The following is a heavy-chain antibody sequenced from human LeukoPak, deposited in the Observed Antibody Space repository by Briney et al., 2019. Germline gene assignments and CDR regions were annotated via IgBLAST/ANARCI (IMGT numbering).Heavy chain of an antibody. CDR1: GSTFSSYG. J-gene: IGHJ4*02. CDR3: AKGLHSSGWYYFDY. V-gene: IGHV3-30*18. CDR2: ISYDGSNE. Sequence: GGSLRLSCAASGSTFSSYGMHWVRQAPGKGLEWVSVISYDGSNEYYADSVKGRFTISRDNSKNTVYLQMNSLRAEDTAVYYCAKGLHSSGWYYFDYWGQGTLVTVSS. D-gene: IGHD6-19*01.